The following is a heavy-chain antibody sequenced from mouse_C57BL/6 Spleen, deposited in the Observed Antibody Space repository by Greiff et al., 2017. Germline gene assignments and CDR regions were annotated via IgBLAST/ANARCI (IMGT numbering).Heavy chain of an antibody. Sequence: DVKLQESGPGLVKPSQSLSLTCSVTGYSITSGYYWNWIRQFPGNKLEWMGYISYDGSNNYNPSLKNRISITRDTSKNQFFLKLNSVTTEDTATYYCARRGYYDYDGTPLFDYWGQGTTLTVSS. CDR1: GYSITSGYY. CDR2: ISYDGSN. J-gene: IGHJ2*01. D-gene: IGHD2-4*01. V-gene: IGHV3-6*01. CDR3: ARRGYYDYDGTPLFDY.